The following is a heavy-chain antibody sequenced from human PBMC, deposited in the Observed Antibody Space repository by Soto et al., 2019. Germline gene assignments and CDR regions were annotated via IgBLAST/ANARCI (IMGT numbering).Heavy chain of an antibody. CDR1: GFTFSDYG. V-gene: IGHV3-23*01. J-gene: IGHJ6*02. CDR2: ISGSGAET. D-gene: IGHD6-19*01. Sequence: GGSLRLSCAASGFTFSDYGMSWVRQAPGKGLEWVSAISGSGAETYYADYVKGRFTISRDNSKNTLYLQMNTLRAEDTAVYYCAKELSQSAAYFYYFYGMDVWGQGTTVTVSS. CDR3: AKELSQSAAYFYYFYGMDV.